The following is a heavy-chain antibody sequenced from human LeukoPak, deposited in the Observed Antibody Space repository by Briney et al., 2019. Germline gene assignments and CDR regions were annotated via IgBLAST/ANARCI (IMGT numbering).Heavy chain of an antibody. Sequence: ASVNVSCKASVYTFTVYYMHWVRQAPGQGLEWMRWINPNSGGTNYAQKFQGRVTMTRDTSISTAYMELSRLRSDYTAVYYCARVVVPATIDFDYWGQGTLVTVSS. CDR2: INPNSGGT. D-gene: IGHD2-2*01. V-gene: IGHV1-2*02. J-gene: IGHJ4*02. CDR1: VYTFTVYY. CDR3: ARVVVPATIDFDY.